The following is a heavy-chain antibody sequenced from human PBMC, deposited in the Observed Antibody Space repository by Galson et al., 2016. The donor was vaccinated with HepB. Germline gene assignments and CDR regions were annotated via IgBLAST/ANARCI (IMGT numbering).Heavy chain of an antibody. CDR3: ARYCSSTSCSRYGDILTGYDGPF. CDR2: LYYSGST. J-gene: IGHJ4*02. D-gene: IGHD2-2*01. Sequence: LSLTCTVSGGSISSSRYSWGWIRQPPGKGLEWIGCLYYSGSTYYNSSLKSRVPISVDTSKNQFSLNLSAVTAADTAVYYCARYCSSTSCSRYGDILTGYDGPFWGQGALVTVSS. V-gene: IGHV4-39*01. CDR1: GGSISSSRYS.